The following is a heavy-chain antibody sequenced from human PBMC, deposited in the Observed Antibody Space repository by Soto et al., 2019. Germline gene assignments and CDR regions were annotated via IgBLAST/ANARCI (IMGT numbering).Heavy chain of an antibody. D-gene: IGHD2-15*01. CDR1: GYPFTSYG. V-gene: IGHV1-18*01. J-gene: IGHJ3*02. Sequence: ASVKVSCKASGYPFTSYGISWGRQAPGQGLVWMGWISAYNGNTNYAQKLQGRVTMTTDTSTSTAYMELRSLRSDDTAVYYCARQGSIVVVVAASSDAFDIWGQGTMVTVSS. CDR3: ARQGSIVVVVAASSDAFDI. CDR2: ISAYNGNT.